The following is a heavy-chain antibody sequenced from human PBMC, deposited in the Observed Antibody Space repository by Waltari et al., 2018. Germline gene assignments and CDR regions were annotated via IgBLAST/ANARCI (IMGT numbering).Heavy chain of an antibody. CDR3: ARDPRRIAARPRPTHRTYYYYGMDV. CDR1: GGSISSYS. Sequence: QVQLQESGPGLVKPSETLSLTCTVSGGSISSYSWSWIRQPAGTGLAWSGRIYTSGSTNYNPSLKSRVTMSVDTSKNQFSLKLSSVTAADTAVYYCARDPRRIAARPRPTHRTYYYYGMDVWGQGTTVTVSS. V-gene: IGHV4-4*07. CDR2: IYTSGST. J-gene: IGHJ6*02. D-gene: IGHD6-6*01.